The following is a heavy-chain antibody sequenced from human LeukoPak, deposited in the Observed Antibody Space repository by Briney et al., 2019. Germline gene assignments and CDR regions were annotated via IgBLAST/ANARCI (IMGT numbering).Heavy chain of an antibody. CDR2: MNSDGSSR. Sequence: GGSLRLSCAVSGFTLSNYWMHWVRQAPGKGLVWVSRMNSDGSSRTYADSVKGRFTISRDNAKNTLYLQMNSLRAEDTAVYYCARSSGWFDPWGQGTLVTVSS. J-gene: IGHJ5*02. V-gene: IGHV3-74*01. CDR1: GFTLSNYW. D-gene: IGHD3-10*01. CDR3: ARSSGWFDP.